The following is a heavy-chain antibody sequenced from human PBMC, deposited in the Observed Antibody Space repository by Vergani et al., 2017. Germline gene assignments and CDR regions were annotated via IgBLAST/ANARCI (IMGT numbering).Heavy chain of an antibody. CDR3: ARVGGCSSTSCYIPFDY. CDR1: GFTFSSYG. J-gene: IGHJ4*02. Sequence: QVQLVESGGGVVQPGRSLRLSCAASGFTFSSYGMHWVRQAPGKGLEWVAVIWYDGSNKYYADSVKGRFTISRDNSKNTLYLQMNSLRAEDTAVYYCARVGGCSSTSCYIPFDYWGQGTLVTVSS. CDR2: IWYDGSNK. D-gene: IGHD2-2*02. V-gene: IGHV3-33*01.